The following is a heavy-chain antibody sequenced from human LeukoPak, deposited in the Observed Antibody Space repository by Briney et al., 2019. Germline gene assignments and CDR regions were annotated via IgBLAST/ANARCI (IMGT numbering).Heavy chain of an antibody. CDR1: GYTFTSYY. Sequence: ASVKVSCKASGYTFTSYYMHWVRQAPGQGLERMGIINPSGGSTSYAQKFQGRVTMTRDMSTSTVYMELSSLRSEDTAVYYCARVPPPYYYDSSGFDYWGQGTLVTVSS. J-gene: IGHJ4*02. V-gene: IGHV1-46*01. D-gene: IGHD3-22*01. CDR3: ARVPPPYYYDSSGFDY. CDR2: INPSGGST.